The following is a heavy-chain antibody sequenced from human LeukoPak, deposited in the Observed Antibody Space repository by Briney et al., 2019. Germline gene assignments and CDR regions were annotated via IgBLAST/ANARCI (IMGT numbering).Heavy chain of an antibody. D-gene: IGHD6-13*01. V-gene: IGHV4-61*09. J-gene: IGHJ3*02. CDR3: ASQRGHIAAGIDAFDI. Sequence: PSQTLSLTCTVSGGSISSGSYYWSWIRQPAGKGLEWIGHIYTSGSTNYNPSLKSRVTISVDTSKNQFSLKLSSVTAADTAVYYCASQRGHIAAGIDAFDIWGQGTMVTVSS. CDR1: GGSISSGSYY. CDR2: IYTSGST.